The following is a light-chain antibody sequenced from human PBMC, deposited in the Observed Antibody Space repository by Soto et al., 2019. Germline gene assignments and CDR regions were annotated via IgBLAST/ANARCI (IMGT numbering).Light chain of an antibody. V-gene: IGLV2-14*01. Sequence: QSVLTQPASVSGSPGQSITISCTGTSSDVGGCNYVSWYQQHPGKAPKLMIYDVSNRPSGVSNRFSASNSANTASLTISGLQAEDEDDYYCSSYTSSSTLYVFGTGTKLTVL. CDR2: DVS. J-gene: IGLJ1*01. CDR1: SSDVGGCNY. CDR3: SSYTSSSTLYV.